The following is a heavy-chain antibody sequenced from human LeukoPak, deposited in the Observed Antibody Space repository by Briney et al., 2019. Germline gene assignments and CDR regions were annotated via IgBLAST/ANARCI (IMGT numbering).Heavy chain of an antibody. CDR3: AKPLGPIPDDAFDI. CDR1: GFTFSSYW. D-gene: IGHD1-26*01. V-gene: IGHV3-30*02. J-gene: IGHJ3*02. Sequence: GGSLRLSCAASGFTFSSYWMSWVRQAPGKGLEWVAVVWSGGSNKNYADSVKGRFTISRDNSKNTVYLQMNSLRPEDTAVYYCAKPLGPIPDDAFDIWGQGTLVTVSS. CDR2: VWSGGSNK.